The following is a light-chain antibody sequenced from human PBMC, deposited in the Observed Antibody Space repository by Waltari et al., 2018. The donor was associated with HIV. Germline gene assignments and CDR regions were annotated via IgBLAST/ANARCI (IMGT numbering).Light chain of an antibody. J-gene: IGLJ2*01. CDR1: SSDVGAYDV. CDR2: QVT. CDR3: AAWDDSLRGVV. Sequence: QSALTQPASVSGSPGQSITISCAGTSSDVGAYDVVSWYPQHPGNAPKLVTYQVTYRPSGVSNRFSGSKSGTSASLAISGLRSEDEADYSCAAWDDSLRGVVFGGGTKLTVL. V-gene: IGLV2-14*01.